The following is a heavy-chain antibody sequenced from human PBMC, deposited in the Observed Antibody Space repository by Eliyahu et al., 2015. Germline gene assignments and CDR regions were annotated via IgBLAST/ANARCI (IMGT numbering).Heavy chain of an antibody. CDR3: ARGKGDDYLWGSSRYGMDV. Sequence: QVQLQQWGAGLLKPSETLSLTCAVYGGSFIGYYWTWXRQPPGKGLEWIGEINXSGSTNXNPSLKSRVTISVDTSKNQFSLKLSSVTAADTALYYCARGKGDDYLWGSSRYGMDVWGQGTTVTVSS. CDR1: GGSFIGYY. J-gene: IGHJ6*02. V-gene: IGHV4-34*01. D-gene: IGHD3-16*02. CDR2: INXSGST.